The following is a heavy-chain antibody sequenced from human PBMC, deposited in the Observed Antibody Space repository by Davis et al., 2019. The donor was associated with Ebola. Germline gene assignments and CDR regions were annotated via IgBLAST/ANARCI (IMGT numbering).Heavy chain of an antibody. D-gene: IGHD1-26*01. CDR2: ISSGGGAP. J-gene: IGHJ4*02. V-gene: IGHV3-23*01. CDR1: GFTFSTYA. CDR3: AKQRGVGAIDYDY. Sequence: GESLKISCAASGFTFSTYATGWVRQAPGKGLEWVSDISSGGGAPYYADSVKGRFTTFRDNPKNTLYLQMNSLRADDTAVYYCAKQRGVGAIDYDYWGRGTVVTVSS.